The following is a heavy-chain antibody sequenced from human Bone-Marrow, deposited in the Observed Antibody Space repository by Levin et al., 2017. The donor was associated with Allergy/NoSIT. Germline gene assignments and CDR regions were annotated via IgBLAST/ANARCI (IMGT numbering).Heavy chain of an antibody. CDR1: GGSINNTNHY. J-gene: IGHJ5*02. Sequence: PSETLSLTCTVSGGSINNTNHYWSWIRQPAGTGLEWIGRMFAGGAATYNRSLRRRATISIDTSKNQFSLKLTSVTAADTAVYYCARDETFNSWHTGWFDPWGQGTLVTVSS. CDR3: ARDETFNSWHTGWFDP. V-gene: IGHV4-61*02. CDR2: MFAGGAA. D-gene: IGHD6-13*01.